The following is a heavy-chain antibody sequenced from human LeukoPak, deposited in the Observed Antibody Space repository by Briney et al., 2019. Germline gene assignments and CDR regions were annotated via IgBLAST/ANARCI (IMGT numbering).Heavy chain of an antibody. CDR3: ARGGYGGNVIRDYMDV. J-gene: IGHJ6*03. CDR1: GYTFTGYY. D-gene: IGHD4-23*01. CDR2: INPNSGDT. Sequence: GASVKVSCKASGYTFTGYYIHWVRQAPGQGLEWMGWINPNSGDTNYAQKFQGRVTMTRDTSISTAYMELSRLRSDDTAVYYCARGGYGGNVIRDYMDVWGKGTTVTVS. V-gene: IGHV1-2*02.